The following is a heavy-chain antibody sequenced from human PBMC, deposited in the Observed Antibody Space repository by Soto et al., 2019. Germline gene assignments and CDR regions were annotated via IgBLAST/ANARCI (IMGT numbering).Heavy chain of an antibody. Sequence: PSETLSLTCTVSGGSISSYYWSWIRQPPGKGLEWIGYIYYSGSTYYNPSLKSRVTISVDTSKNQFSLKLSSVTAADTAVYYCARGEDYGDYVVAFDYWGQGTLVTVSS. J-gene: IGHJ4*02. CDR3: ARGEDYGDYVVAFDY. CDR1: GGSISSYY. CDR2: IYYSGST. D-gene: IGHD4-17*01. V-gene: IGHV4-59*08.